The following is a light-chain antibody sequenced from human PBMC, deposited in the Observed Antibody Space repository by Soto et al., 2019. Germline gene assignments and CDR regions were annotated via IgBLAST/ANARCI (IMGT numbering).Light chain of an antibody. CDR3: QQYGSSPPFT. CDR1: QSVSSRY. Sequence: EIVLTQSPGTLSLSPGERATLSCRASQSVSSRYLAWYQQKPGQAPRLLMYGASNRATGIQDRFSGSGSGTDFTLTISRLEPEDFAVYFCQQYGSSPPFTFGQGTKVEIK. J-gene: IGKJ2*01. V-gene: IGKV3-20*01. CDR2: GAS.